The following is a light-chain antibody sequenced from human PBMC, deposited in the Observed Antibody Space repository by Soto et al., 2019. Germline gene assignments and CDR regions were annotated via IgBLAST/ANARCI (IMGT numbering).Light chain of an antibody. V-gene: IGKV1-39*01. CDR1: ESISRH. CDR3: RQSYSTLSIT. J-gene: IGKJ5*01. Sequence: DIQMTQSPSSLSSSVGDRVTITCRASESISRHLNWYQQKPGKAPTLLIYAASILQNAVPSRFSGGGSGTAFSLIISNLQPEDDAAYYCRQSYSTLSITFGQGTRLEIK. CDR2: AAS.